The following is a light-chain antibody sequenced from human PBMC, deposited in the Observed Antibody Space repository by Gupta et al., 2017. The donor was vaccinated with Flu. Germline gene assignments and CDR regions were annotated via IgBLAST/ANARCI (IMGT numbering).Light chain of an antibody. CDR2: DVS. Sequence: QSALTQPRSVSGSPGQSVAIPCHGTPSDIGTYHYVSWYQQHPGKVPKLMIYDVSKRPSGVPYRFSGSTSGTTASLTISGLQADDEYYYYCGSNGDTCLFGGGTKLTVL. CDR3: GSNGDTCL. V-gene: IGLV2-11*01. CDR1: PSDIGTYHY. J-gene: IGLJ2*01.